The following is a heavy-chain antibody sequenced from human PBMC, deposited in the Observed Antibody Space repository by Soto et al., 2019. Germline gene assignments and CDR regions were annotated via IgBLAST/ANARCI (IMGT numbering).Heavy chain of an antibody. Sequence: EVQLVESGGGLVKPGGSLRLSCTASGFTFTDAWMNWVRQAPGKGLEWVGRIKSKTDGGTTDYAAPAKGRFTISRDDSKNTLYLRMNSLKVEDRAMYYCTAGSPIDYWGQGTLVTVSS. D-gene: IGHD1-26*01. J-gene: IGHJ4*02. CDR2: IKSKTDGGTT. CDR3: TAGSPIDY. CDR1: GFTFTDAW. V-gene: IGHV3-15*07.